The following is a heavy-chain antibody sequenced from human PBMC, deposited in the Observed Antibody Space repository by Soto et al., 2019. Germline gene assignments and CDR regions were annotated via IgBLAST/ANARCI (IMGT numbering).Heavy chain of an antibody. Sequence: PGGSPRLSCAASGFTFSSYGMHWVRQAPGKGLEWVAVIWYDGSNKYYADSVKGRFTISRDNSKQTLYQQMNSLRAEDTAVYYCATPPPDNDALDIWGQGTMVTVSS. D-gene: IGHD2-15*01. J-gene: IGHJ3*02. CDR2: IWYDGSNK. V-gene: IGHV3-33*01. CDR1: GFTFSSYG. CDR3: ATPPPDNDALDI.